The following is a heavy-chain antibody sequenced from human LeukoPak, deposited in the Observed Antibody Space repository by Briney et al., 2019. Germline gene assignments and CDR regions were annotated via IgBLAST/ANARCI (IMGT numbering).Heavy chain of an antibody. Sequence: PGGSQRLSCAASGFKFSDHYIDWVRPAPGGGVEWVGRSRNKVSSYTTEYAASVEGRFTISRDVSESSLYLQMNSLRTEDTAVYYWAKSSHYDSSGYLFLWGQGTLVTVSS. D-gene: IGHD3-22*01. V-gene: IGHV3-72*01. J-gene: IGHJ4*02. CDR2: SRNKVSSYTT. CDR1: GFKFSDHY. CDR3: AKSSHYDSSGYLFL.